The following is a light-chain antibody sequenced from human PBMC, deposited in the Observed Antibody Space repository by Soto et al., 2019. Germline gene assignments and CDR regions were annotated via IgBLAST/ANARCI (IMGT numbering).Light chain of an antibody. Sequence: EIVMTQSPATLSVSPRERVTLSCRASQSVSSSLAWYQQKPGQAPRLLIYGASTRATGIPARFSGSGSGTDFTLTISSLQSEDFAVYYCQQYTNWLTFGGGTKVEIK. V-gene: IGKV3-15*01. J-gene: IGKJ4*01. CDR1: QSVSSS. CDR3: QQYTNWLT. CDR2: GAS.